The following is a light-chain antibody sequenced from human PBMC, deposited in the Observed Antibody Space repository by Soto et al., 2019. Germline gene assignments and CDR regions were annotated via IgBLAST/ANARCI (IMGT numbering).Light chain of an antibody. CDR3: SSYAGSNTFL. CDR1: SSDVGDYNY. J-gene: IGLJ3*02. CDR2: EVN. Sequence: QSALTQPPSASGSPGQSVTISCTGTSSDVGDYNYVSWYQQHPGKAPKLIIYEVNKRPSGDPDRFSGSKSGNTASLTVSGLQAEDEADYYCSSYAGSNTFLFGGGTKLTVL. V-gene: IGLV2-8*01.